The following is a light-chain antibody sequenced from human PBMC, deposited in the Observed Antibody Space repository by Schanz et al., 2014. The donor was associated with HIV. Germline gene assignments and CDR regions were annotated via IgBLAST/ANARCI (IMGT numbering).Light chain of an antibody. V-gene: IGLV1-40*01. CDR3: SSFAGNSILL. CDR2: GYS. CDR1: SSNIGTGYD. Sequence: QSVLAQPLSVSGAPGQRVTISCTGSSSNIGTGYDVHWYQVLPGIAPKLLIFGYSNRPSGVPDRFSGSKSDSSASLTITGLQPEDEADYYCSSFAGNSILLFGGGTKLTVL. J-gene: IGLJ3*02.